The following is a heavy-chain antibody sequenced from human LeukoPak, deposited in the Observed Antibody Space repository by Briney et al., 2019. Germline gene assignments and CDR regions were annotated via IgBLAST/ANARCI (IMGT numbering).Heavy chain of an antibody. CDR3: ARSQLLGEG. J-gene: IGHJ4*02. D-gene: IGHD3-10*01. V-gene: IGHV3-7*05. CDR2: IKQDGSLE. Sequence: GGSLRLSCAASGFNFGGYWMTWVRQAPGKGLEWVGNIKQDGSLEFYVHSVKGRFTISKDTAKNTLYLEMNSLRVEDTAVYYCARSQLLGEGGGQGTLVIVSS. CDR1: GFNFGGYW.